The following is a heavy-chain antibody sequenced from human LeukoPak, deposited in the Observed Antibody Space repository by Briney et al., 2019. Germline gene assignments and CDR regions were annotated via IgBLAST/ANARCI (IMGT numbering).Heavy chain of an antibody. V-gene: IGHV3-23*01. CDR2: IVGSGATT. CDR3: ARELDY. J-gene: IGHJ4*02. CDR1: GFTFSPYA. Sequence: PGGSLRLSCAASGFTFSPYAMTWVRQAPGKGLEWISAIVGSGATTYYADSVKGRFTVSRDNSKNTLYLQMNSLRAEDMAVYYCARELDYWGQGTLVTVSS.